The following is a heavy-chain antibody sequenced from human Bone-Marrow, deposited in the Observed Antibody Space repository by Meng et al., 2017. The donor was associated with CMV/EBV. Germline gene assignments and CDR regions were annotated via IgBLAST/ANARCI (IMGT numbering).Heavy chain of an antibody. Sequence: SETLSLTCAVYGGSFSDYYWSWIRQSSGKGLEWIGQIDHGGSSKYNPSLKSRVTISVDTSKNQFSLRLNSVTAADTAVYYCARSCYTSSPWCYRWGQASRVTVSS. CDR3: ARSCYTSSPWCYR. CDR1: GGSFSDYY. J-gene: IGHJ5*02. D-gene: IGHD2-2*02. V-gene: IGHV4-34*01. CDR2: IDHGGSS.